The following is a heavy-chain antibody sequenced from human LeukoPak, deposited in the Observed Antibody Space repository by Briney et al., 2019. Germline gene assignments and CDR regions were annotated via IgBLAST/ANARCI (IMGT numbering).Heavy chain of an antibody. J-gene: IGHJ4*02. Sequence: SETLSLTCTVSGGSISSDYWNWIRQPAGKGLEWIGRIYSSGSTNYNPSLKSRVTMSLDTSKNQFSLKLSSVTAADTAVYYCVTQYYSDTSSYFANWGQGTLVTVSS. D-gene: IGHD3-22*01. CDR2: IYSSGST. CDR1: GGSISSDY. CDR3: VTQYYSDTSSYFAN. V-gene: IGHV4-4*07.